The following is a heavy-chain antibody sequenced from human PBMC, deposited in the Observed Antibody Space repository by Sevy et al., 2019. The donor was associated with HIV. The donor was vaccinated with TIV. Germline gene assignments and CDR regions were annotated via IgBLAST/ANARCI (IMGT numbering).Heavy chain of an antibody. D-gene: IGHD3-22*01. J-gene: IGHJ4*02. V-gene: IGHV3-23*01. CDR2: ISGSGGSS. Sequence: GGSLRLSCVASEFRLSNYAMNWVRQAPGKGLEWVSGISGSGGSSYYADSVKGRFTISRDNSKNTLYLKMNSLRAEDTAKYYCAKDLYYDNSLFDYWGQGILVTVSS. CDR3: AKDLYYDNSLFDY. CDR1: EFRLSNYA.